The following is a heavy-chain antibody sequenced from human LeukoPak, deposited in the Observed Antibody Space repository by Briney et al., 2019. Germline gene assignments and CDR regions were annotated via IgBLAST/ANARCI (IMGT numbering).Heavy chain of an antibody. CDR3: AREATVTTSSYYYYMDV. CDR1: GYTFTSYG. J-gene: IGHJ6*03. Sequence: ASVKVSCKASGYTFTSYGISWVRQAPGQGLEWMGWISAYNGNTNYAQKLQGGVTMTTDTSTSTAYMELRSLRSDDTAVYYCAREATVTTSSYYYYMDVWGKGTTVTVSS. V-gene: IGHV1-18*01. CDR2: ISAYNGNT. D-gene: IGHD4-17*01.